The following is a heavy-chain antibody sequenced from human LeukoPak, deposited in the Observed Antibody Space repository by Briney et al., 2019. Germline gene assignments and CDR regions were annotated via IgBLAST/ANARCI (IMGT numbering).Heavy chain of an antibody. V-gene: IGHV3-7*01. J-gene: IGHJ4*02. Sequence: GGSLRLSCAASGFTFSSYWVSWVRQAPGKGLEWVANIKQDGSEKYYVDSVKGRFTISRDNAKNSLYLQMNSLRAEDTAVYYCARDVPALTDYYFDYWGQGTLVTVSS. CDR2: IKQDGSEK. CDR1: GFTFSSYW. CDR3: ARDVPALTDYYFDY.